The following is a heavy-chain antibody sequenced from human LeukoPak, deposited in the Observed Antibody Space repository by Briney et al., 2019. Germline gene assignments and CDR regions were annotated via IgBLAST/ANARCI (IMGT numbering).Heavy chain of an antibody. V-gene: IGHV3-23*01. Sequence: GGSLRLSCAASGFTFTNYAMSWVRQSPGRGLEWVSTFSGSGGSTYYANSVKGRFTISRDHSKNTLYLLMNSLRAEDTATYYCAKMIAITGTTPPVNWGQGTLVTVSS. CDR2: FSGSGGST. CDR3: AKMIAITGTTPPVN. D-gene: IGHD1-20*01. J-gene: IGHJ4*02. CDR1: GFTFTNYA.